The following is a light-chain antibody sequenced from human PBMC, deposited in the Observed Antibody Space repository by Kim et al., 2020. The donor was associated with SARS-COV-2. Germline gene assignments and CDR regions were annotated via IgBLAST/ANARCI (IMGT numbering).Light chain of an antibody. CDR2: SND. CDR1: SSNIGSNT. V-gene: IGLV1-44*01. CDR3: AAWDDSLNGWV. J-gene: IGLJ3*02. Sequence: GQRFTISCSGSSSNIGSNTVNWYQQLPGTAPKLLIYSNDHRPSGVPDRFSGSKSGTSASLAISGLQSEDEAEYYCAAWDDSLNGWVFGGGTQLTVL.